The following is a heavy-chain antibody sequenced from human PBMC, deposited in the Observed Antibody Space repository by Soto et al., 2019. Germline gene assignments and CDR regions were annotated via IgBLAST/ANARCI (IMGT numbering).Heavy chain of an antibody. CDR2: IYYSGST. V-gene: IGHV4-59*08. CDR1: GGSISSYY. Sequence: PSETLSLTCTVSGGSISSYYWSWIRQPPGKGLEWIGYIYYSGSTNYNPSLKSRVTISVDTSKNQFSLKLSSVTAADTAVYYCASTRSPYCSGGSCYSDYFDYWGQGTLVTVSS. CDR3: ASTRSPYCSGGSCYSDYFDY. D-gene: IGHD2-15*01. J-gene: IGHJ4*02.